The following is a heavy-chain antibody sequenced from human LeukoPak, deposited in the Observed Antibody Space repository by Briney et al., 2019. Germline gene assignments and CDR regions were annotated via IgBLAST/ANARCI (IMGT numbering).Heavy chain of an antibody. V-gene: IGHV1-2*02. CDR1: GFTFTGYY. D-gene: IGHD6-19*01. CDR2: INLNSGGT. J-gene: IGHJ4*02. CDR3: ARGGPSRGSGFYYFDY. Sequence: ASVKVSCKASGFTFTGYYMHWVRQAPGQGLEWMGWINLNSGGTNYAQKFQGRVTMTRDTSISTAYMELSRLRSDDTAIYYCARGGPSRGSGFYYFDYWGQGTLVTVSS.